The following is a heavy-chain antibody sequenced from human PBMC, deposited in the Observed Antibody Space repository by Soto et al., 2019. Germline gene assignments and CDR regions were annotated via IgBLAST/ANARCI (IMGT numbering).Heavy chain of an antibody. J-gene: IGHJ5*02. CDR2: ISAYNGNT. CDR3: ARDHGGPVSGWFDP. V-gene: IGHV1-18*01. D-gene: IGHD4-17*01. CDR1: GYTFTSYG. Sequence: GASVKVSCKASGYTFTSYGISWVRQAPGQGLEWMGWISAYNGNTNYAQKLQGRVTMTTDTSTSTAYMELRSLRSDDTAVYYCARDHGGPVSGWFDPWGQGTLVTVPS.